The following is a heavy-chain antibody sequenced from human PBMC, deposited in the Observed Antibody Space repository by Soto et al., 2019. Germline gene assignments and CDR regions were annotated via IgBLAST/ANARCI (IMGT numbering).Heavy chain of an antibody. CDR3: ARGRYGDY. V-gene: IGHV1-18*01. D-gene: IGHD1-1*01. Sequence: QVHRVQSGAEVKKPGASVKVSCKCSGYTFTSYGITWVRQTPGKGLEWRGWSSAHNGNTDYAQKLQGRVIVTRDTSTSTCYMELRSLRSDDTAVYYWARGRYGDYWGQGAVVTVFS. CDR1: GYTFTSYG. J-gene: IGHJ4*02. CDR2: SSAHNGNT.